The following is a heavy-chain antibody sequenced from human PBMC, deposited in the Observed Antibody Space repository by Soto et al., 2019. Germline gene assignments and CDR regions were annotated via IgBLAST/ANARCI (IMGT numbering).Heavy chain of an antibody. J-gene: IGHJ5*02. D-gene: IGHD6-13*01. CDR1: GFTFSSYS. V-gene: IGHV3-48*01. CDR3: ARHPERIAQIGWFDP. Sequence: GGSLRLSCAASGFTFSSYSMNWVRQAPGKGLEWVSYISSSSSTIYYADSVKGRFTIPRDNAKNSLYLQMNSLRAEDTAVYYCARHPERIAQIGWFDPWGQGTLVTVS. CDR2: ISSSSSTI.